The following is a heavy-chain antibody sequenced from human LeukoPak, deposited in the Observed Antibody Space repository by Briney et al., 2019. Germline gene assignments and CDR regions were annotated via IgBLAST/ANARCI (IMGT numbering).Heavy chain of an antibody. Sequence: GGSLRLSCAASGFTFSIYTMYWVRQAPGKGLEWVAYISSTSVSIDYADSVKGRFSISRDNAKNSLYLQINSLRAEDTAVYYCARRQLGPRLWDAFDVWGQGTVVTVSS. CDR3: ARRQLGPRLWDAFDV. CDR2: ISSTSVSI. D-gene: IGHD7-27*01. CDR1: GFTFSIYT. J-gene: IGHJ3*01. V-gene: IGHV3-48*04.